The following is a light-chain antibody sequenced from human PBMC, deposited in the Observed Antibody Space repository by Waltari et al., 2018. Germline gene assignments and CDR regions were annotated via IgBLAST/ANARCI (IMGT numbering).Light chain of an antibody. J-gene: IGLJ2*01. Sequence: SFELTQPLSVSVSPGQTASITCSGNTLPKQSAYWYQQKPDQAPGLIMYKDSERPSGIPERFSGSSSGTTVTLTISRVQTEDEADYYCQSADSSGTPVIFGGGTKLTVL. V-gene: IGLV3-25*03. CDR3: QSADSSGTPVI. CDR2: KDS. CDR1: TLPKQS.